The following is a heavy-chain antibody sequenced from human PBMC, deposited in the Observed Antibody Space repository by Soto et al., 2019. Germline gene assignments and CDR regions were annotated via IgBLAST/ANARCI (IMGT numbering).Heavy chain of an antibody. CDR2: IKSKTDGGTT. CDR1: GFTFSNAW. Sequence: LRLSCAASGFTFSNAWMSWVRQAPGKGLEWVGRIKSKTDGGTTDYAAPVKGRFTISRDDSKNTLYLQMNSLKTEDTAVYYCTTDLKYSSSPGGVDYWGQGTLVTVSS. CDR3: TTDLKYSSSPGGVDY. V-gene: IGHV3-15*01. D-gene: IGHD6-6*01. J-gene: IGHJ4*02.